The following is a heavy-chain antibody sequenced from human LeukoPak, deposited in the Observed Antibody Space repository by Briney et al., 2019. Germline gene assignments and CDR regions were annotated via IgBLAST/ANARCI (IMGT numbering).Heavy chain of an antibody. V-gene: IGHV3-21*01. Sequence: PGGSLRLSCAASGFTFSSYSMNCVRQAPGKGLGWVSSISSSISYIYYADSVNRRFTISRDNAKNSLYLQMNNLRAEDTAVYYCARDPGSSGWYLFDYWGQGTLVTVSS. J-gene: IGHJ4*02. CDR1: GFTFSSYS. CDR3: ARDPGSSGWYLFDY. CDR2: ISSSISYI. D-gene: IGHD6-19*01.